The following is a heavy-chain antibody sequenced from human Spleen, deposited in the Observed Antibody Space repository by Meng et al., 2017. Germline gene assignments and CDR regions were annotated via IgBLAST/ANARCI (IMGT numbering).Heavy chain of an antibody. D-gene: IGHD7-27*01. J-gene: IGHJ3*02. V-gene: IGHV3-9*01. CDR2: ISWNSGSI. CDR1: GFTFDDYA. CDR3: ARSTGETNDAFDI. Sequence: SLKISCAASGFTFDDYAMHWVRQAPGKGLEWVSGISWNSGSIGYADSVKGRFTISRDNSKNSLYLQMNSLRAEDTALYYCARSTGETNDAFDIWGQGTMVTVSS.